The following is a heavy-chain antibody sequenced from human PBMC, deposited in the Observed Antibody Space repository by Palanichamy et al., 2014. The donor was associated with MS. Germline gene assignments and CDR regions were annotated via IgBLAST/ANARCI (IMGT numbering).Heavy chain of an antibody. CDR2: ISAYSGNT. CDR3: ARGKYYYDSSGYSDSPFDY. D-gene: IGHD3-22*01. CDR1: GYTFTSYG. Sequence: QVQLVQSGAEVKKPGASVKVSCKASGYTFTSYGISWVRQAPGQGLEWMGWISAYSGNTNYAQKLQGRVTMTTDTSTSTAYMELRSLRSDDTAVYYCARGKYYYDSSGYSDSPFDYWGQGTLVTVSS. J-gene: IGHJ4*02. V-gene: IGHV1-18*01.